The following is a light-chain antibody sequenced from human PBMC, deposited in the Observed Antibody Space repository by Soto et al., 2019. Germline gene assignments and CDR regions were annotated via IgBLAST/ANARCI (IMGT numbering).Light chain of an antibody. CDR2: GNS. Sequence: QCVLTQPPSVSGAPGQRVTISCTGSSSNIGAGYDVNWYQQLPGTAPKVLIYGNSNRPSGVPDRFSGSKSGASASLAITGLQAEDEADYYCQSYDSSLSTSVFGGGTKLTVL. CDR3: QSYDSSLSTSV. J-gene: IGLJ2*01. V-gene: IGLV1-40*01. CDR1: SSNIGAGYD.